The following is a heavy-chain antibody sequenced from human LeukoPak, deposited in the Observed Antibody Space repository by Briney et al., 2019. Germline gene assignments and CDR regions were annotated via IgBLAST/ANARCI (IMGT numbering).Heavy chain of an antibody. CDR1: GFTVRSNY. J-gene: IGHJ4*02. V-gene: IGHV3-66*02. Sequence: GGSLRLSCAASGFTVRSNYMSWVRQAPGKGLEWVSIIYSGGSTYYADSVKGRFTISRDNSKNPLYLQMNSLRVEDTAVYYCARDEWELLRAYWGQGTLVTVSS. D-gene: IGHD1-26*01. CDR3: ARDEWELLRAY. CDR2: IYSGGST.